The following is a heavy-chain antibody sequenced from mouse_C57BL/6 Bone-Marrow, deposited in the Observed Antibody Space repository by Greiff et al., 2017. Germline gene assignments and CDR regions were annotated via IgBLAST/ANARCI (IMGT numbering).Heavy chain of an antibody. D-gene: IGHD1-1*01. CDR3: ARDYGSSYWYFDV. V-gene: IGHV1-85*01. CDR2: LYPRDGST. Sequence: QVQLQQSGPELVKPGASVTLSCKASGYTFTSSDITWVKQRPGQGLEWIGWLYPRDGSTKYNEKFKGKATLTVDTSSSTAYMALHSMTAEDSAVYFCARDYGSSYWYFDVWGTGTTVTVSS. CDR1: GYTFTSSD. J-gene: IGHJ1*03.